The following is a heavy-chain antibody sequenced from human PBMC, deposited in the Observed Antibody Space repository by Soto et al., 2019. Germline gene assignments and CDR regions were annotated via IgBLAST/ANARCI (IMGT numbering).Heavy chain of an antibody. CDR1: GASISSFY. D-gene: IGHD3-10*01. Sequence: SETLSLTCTVSGASISSFYWSWIRQPPGKGLEWIGYIYYSGSTNYNPSLKSRVTISVDTSKSQFSLQLSSVTAADSAVYYCATLRVSSRALDYWGQGTLVTVSS. V-gene: IGHV4-59*01. J-gene: IGHJ4*02. CDR2: IYYSGST. CDR3: ATLRVSSRALDY.